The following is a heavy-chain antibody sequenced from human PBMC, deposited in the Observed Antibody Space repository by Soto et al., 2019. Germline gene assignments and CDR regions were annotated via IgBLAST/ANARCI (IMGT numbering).Heavy chain of an antibody. Sequence: PSETLSLTCTVSGGSISSYYLSWIRQPPGKGLEWIGYIYYSGSTNYNPSLKSRVTISVDTSKNQFSLKLSSVTAADTAVYYCARTYYYDSSGYGFDPWGQGTLVTVS. D-gene: IGHD3-22*01. V-gene: IGHV4-59*08. J-gene: IGHJ5*02. CDR3: ARTYYYDSSGYGFDP. CDR2: IYYSGST. CDR1: GGSISSYY.